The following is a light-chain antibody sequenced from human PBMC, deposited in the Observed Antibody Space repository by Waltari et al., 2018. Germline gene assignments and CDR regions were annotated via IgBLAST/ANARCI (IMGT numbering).Light chain of an antibody. V-gene: IGKV3-15*01. Sequence: IVMTQSPATLSVSPGEGATLSCKASQSLSSNLAWYQQKPGQLPRLLIYGASTRATGNPARFSGSGSGTEFTLTISSLQAEDFAVYYCQERGRTFGQGTKVEIK. CDR3: QERGRT. J-gene: IGKJ1*01. CDR2: GAS. CDR1: QSLSSN.